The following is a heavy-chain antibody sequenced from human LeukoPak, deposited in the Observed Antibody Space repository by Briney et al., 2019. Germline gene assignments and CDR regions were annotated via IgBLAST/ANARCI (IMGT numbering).Heavy chain of an antibody. Sequence: GESLKISCKRSGYSFTSYRIGWVRQMPGKGLEWMGIIYPGDSDTRYSPSFQGQVTISADKSISTAYLQWSSLKASDTAMYYCARHCSGGSCYRAAYDLWQQGTMVTVSS. V-gene: IGHV5-51*01. CDR1: GYSFTSYR. CDR3: ARHCSGGSCYRAAYDL. J-gene: IGHJ3*01. D-gene: IGHD2-15*01. CDR2: IYPGDSDT.